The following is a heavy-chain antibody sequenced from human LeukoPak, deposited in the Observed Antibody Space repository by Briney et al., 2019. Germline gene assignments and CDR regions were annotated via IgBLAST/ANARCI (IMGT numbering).Heavy chain of an antibody. V-gene: IGHV4-38-2*02. CDR3: ASDAPGLLGY. CDR1: GYSISGGFY. CDR2: IHYSGST. D-gene: IGHD2-15*01. Sequence: PSETLSLTCTVSGYSISGGFYWGWIRQPPGKGLEWIGNIHYSGSTYYKPSLKSRVTISVDTSKNQFSLKLSSVTAADTAIYYCASDAPGLLGYWGQGTLVTVSS. J-gene: IGHJ4*02.